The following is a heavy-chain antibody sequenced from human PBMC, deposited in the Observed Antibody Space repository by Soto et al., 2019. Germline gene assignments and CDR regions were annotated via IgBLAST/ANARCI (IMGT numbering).Heavy chain of an antibody. CDR2: IWNDGTNK. V-gene: IGHV3-33*03. D-gene: IGHD6-13*01. Sequence: QVQLVESGGGVVQPGRSLRLSCAASGFTFSNYGMHWVRQAPGKGVEWVAVIWNDGTNKYYVDSVRGRFTISRDDSKNTLYLERNSRRAEDTGVYYCAKDMAAAAHQGDAFDIWGLGTMVSVSA. CDR3: AKDMAAAAHQGDAFDI. J-gene: IGHJ3*02. CDR1: GFTFSNYG.